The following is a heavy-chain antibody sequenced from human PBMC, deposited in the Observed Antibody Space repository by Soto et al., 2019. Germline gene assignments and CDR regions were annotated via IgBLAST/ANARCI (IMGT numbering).Heavy chain of an antibody. V-gene: IGHV4-59*01. CDR3: ARLRRYYGSGSYPMVDY. Sequence: SETLSLTCTVSGGSISSYYWSWIRQPPGKGLEWIGYIYYSGSTNYNPSLKSRVTISVDTSKNQFSLKLSSVTAADTAVYYCARLRRYYGSGSYPMVDYWGQGTLVTVSS. CDR2: IYYSGST. CDR1: GGSISSYY. D-gene: IGHD3-10*01. J-gene: IGHJ4*02.